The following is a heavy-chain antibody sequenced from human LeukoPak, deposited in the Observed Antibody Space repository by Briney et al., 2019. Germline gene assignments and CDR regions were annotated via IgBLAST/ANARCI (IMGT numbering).Heavy chain of an antibody. CDR2: IHYTGRP. V-gene: IGHV4-39*07. J-gene: IGHJ5*02. CDR1: GGSIDRGAYY. CDR3: ARHPIERSLGGVPDWFDP. Sequence: PSETLSVTCILSGGSIDRGAYYWGWARQPPGEGLECLVSIHYTGRPYYGPSLKSRVPLSVDTSKNQISLNLFSVTAADTAIYYCARHPIERSLGGVPDWFDPWGQGTLVTVAS. D-gene: IGHD3-3*01.